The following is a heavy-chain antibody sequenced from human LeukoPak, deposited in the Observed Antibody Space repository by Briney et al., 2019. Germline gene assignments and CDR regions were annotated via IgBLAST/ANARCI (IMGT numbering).Heavy chain of an antibody. CDR1: GGSFSDYY. CDR3: ARAGWFGEFYGPLDY. D-gene: IGHD3-10*01. J-gene: IGHJ4*02. V-gene: IGHV4-34*01. Sequence: SETLSLTRAVYGGSFSDYYWTWIRQPPGKGLEWIGEINHSGSTNYNPSLKSRVTISVDTSKNQFSLKLKSVTAADTAVYYCARAGWFGEFYGPLDYWGQGSLVTVSS. CDR2: INHSGST.